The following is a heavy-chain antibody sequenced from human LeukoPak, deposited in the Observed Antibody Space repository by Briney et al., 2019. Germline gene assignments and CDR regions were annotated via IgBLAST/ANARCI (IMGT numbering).Heavy chain of an antibody. Sequence: PSETLSLTCTVSGGSISSGGYYWSWIRQHPGKGLEWIGYIYYSGSTYYNPSPKSRVTISVDTSKNQFSLKLSSVTAADTAVYYCARDRRGWGFGEFNFDYWGQGTLVTVSS. CDR2: IYYSGST. J-gene: IGHJ4*02. CDR3: ARDRRGWGFGEFNFDY. D-gene: IGHD3-10*01. V-gene: IGHV4-31*03. CDR1: GGSISSGGYY.